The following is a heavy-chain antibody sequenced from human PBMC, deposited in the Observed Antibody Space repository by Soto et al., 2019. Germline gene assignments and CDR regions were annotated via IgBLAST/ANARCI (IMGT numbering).Heavy chain of an antibody. CDR1: GGTFSSYA. D-gene: IGHD4-17*01. V-gene: IGHV1-69*13. CDR2: IIPIFGTA. Sequence: VKVSCKASGGTFSSYAISWVRQAPGQGLEWMGGIIPIFGTANYAQKFQGRVTITADESTSTAYMELSSLRSEDTAVYYCARAYYGDYVSPNYFDYWGQGTLVTVSS. CDR3: ARAYYGDYVSPNYFDY. J-gene: IGHJ4*02.